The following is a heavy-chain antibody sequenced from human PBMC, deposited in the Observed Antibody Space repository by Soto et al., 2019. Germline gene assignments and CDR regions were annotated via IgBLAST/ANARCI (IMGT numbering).Heavy chain of an antibody. CDR1: GGSISSYY. V-gene: IGHV4-59*01. CDR3: ARVSCSSTSCYLGGYGMDV. CDR2: IYYSGST. Sequence: PSETLSLTCTVSGGSISSYYWSWIRQPPGKGLEWIGYIYYSGSTNYNPSLKSRVTISVDTSKNQFSLKLSSVTAADTAVYHCARVSCSSTSCYLGGYGMDVWGQGTTVTVSS. J-gene: IGHJ6*02. D-gene: IGHD2-2*01.